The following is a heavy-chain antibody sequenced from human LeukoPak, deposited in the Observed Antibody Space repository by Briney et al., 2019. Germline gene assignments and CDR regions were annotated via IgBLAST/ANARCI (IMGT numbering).Heavy chain of an antibody. J-gene: IGHJ4*02. CDR1: GGSISSSGYF. V-gene: IGHV4-39*01. CDR2: IYYSGST. D-gene: IGHD3-3*01. Sequence: SETLSLTCTVSGGSISSSGYFWGWIRQPPGMGLEWIGSIYYSGSTHYNPSLKSRVTISVDMSKNQFSLRLSSVTAADTAVYYCARHVGGSRYYDFWSGYYTDYWGQGTLVTASS. CDR3: ARHVGGSRYYDFWSGYYTDY.